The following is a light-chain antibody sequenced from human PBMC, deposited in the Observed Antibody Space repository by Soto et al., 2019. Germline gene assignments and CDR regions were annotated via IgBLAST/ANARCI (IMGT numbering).Light chain of an antibody. J-gene: IGKJ5*01. CDR1: QTISSW. V-gene: IGKV1-39*01. CDR2: SVP. CDR3: QQSYSTPTT. Sequence: DIQMTQSPSTLSGSVGDRVTITCRASQTISSWLAWYQQKPGKAPNLLIYSVPSLQSGVPSRFRGSGSGTDFTLTISSLQPEDFGTYYCQQSYSTPTTFGQGTRLEI.